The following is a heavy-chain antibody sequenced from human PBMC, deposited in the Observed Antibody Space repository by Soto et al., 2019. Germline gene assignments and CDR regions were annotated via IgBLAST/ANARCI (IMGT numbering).Heavy chain of an antibody. CDR1: GGTFGNTA. CDR3: ARDGDPGYSFWSGPLGGGRFDP. J-gene: IGHJ5*02. D-gene: IGHD3-3*01. V-gene: IGHV1-69*12. Sequence: QVQLVQSGAEVKEPGSSVNVSCKTSGGTFGNTAVTWVRQVPGQGLEWIGGIVPLVGTANYAQKFRGRVMIPADESTSTAYMDLSSLRSDDTAIYYCARDGDPGYSFWSGPLGGGRFDPWGQGTLVTVSS. CDR2: IVPLVGTA.